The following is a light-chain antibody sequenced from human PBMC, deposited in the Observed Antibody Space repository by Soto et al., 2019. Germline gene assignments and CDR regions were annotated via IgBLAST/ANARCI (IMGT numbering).Light chain of an antibody. CDR2: SAS. Sequence: DIQMTQSPSSLSASVGDRVTLTCRASQSVSNFLNWYQQKPGKAPNLLIYSASSLQSGVPSRFSGSGSGTDFTLTISSLQPEDFATYYCQQGYSPLYTFGQGTRLEIK. CDR3: QQGYSPLYT. CDR1: QSVSNF. V-gene: IGKV1-39*01. J-gene: IGKJ5*01.